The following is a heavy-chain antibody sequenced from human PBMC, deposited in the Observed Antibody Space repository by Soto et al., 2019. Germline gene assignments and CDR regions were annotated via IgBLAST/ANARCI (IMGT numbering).Heavy chain of an antibody. Sequence: SETLSLTCIVSGEPISSSSYYWGWIRQPPGKGLEWIGSIYYSGRTYYNPSFKSRVTISIDTSKNQFSLKLSSVTATDTAVYYCDRQRNTVVTQAYFDHWGQGALVTVSS. CDR3: DRQRNTVVTQAYFDH. D-gene: IGHD2-21*02. J-gene: IGHJ4*02. CDR2: IYYSGRT. V-gene: IGHV4-39*01. CDR1: GEPISSSSYY.